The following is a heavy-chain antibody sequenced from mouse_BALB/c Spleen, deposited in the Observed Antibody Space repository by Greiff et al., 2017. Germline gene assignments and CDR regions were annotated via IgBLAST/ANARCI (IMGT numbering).Heavy chain of an antibody. V-gene: IGHV14-3*02. CDR3: ADYYAMDY. J-gene: IGHJ4*01. Sequence: FQLQQSGAELVKPGASVKLSCTASGFNIKDTYMHWVKQRPEQGLEWIGRIDPANGNTKYDPKFQGKATITADTSSNTAYLQLSSLTSEDTAVYYCADYYAMDYWGQGTSVTVSS. CDR2: IDPANGNT. CDR1: GFNIKDTY.